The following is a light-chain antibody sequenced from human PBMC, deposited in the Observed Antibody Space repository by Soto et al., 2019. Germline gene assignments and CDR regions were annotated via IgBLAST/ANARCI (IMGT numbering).Light chain of an antibody. Sequence: IVMPQSPATLSVSPGERATLSCRASQSVSSNLAWDQQKPGQAPRLLVSGASTRATGIPARFIGSGSGTDFTLTLSSLQSEEFAVYYCQQTNNWPYTFGQGTKLEIK. CDR1: QSVSSN. CDR2: GAS. V-gene: IGKV3-15*01. CDR3: QQTNNWPYT. J-gene: IGKJ2*01.